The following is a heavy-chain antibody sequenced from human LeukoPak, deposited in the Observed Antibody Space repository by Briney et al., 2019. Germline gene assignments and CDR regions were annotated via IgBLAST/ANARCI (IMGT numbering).Heavy chain of an antibody. CDR3: TSAAAGTGAYYYYMDV. J-gene: IGHJ6*03. D-gene: IGHD6-13*01. V-gene: IGHV5-51*01. CDR2: IYPGDSDT. CDR1: GYSFTSYW. Sequence: GESLKISCKGSGYSFTSYWIGWVRQMPGKGLEWMGIIYPGDSDTRYSPSFQGQVTISADKSISTAYLQWSSLKASDTAVYYCTSAAAGTGAYYYYMDVWGKGTTVTVSS.